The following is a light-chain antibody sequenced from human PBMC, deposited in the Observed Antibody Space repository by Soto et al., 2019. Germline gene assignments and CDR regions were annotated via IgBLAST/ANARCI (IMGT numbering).Light chain of an antibody. CDR3: QQANSLSLT. Sequence: VIWMTQSPSLLSASTGDSVTISCRMSQGISIYLAWYQQKPGKAPELLIYAASTLQSGVPPRFSGSGSGTDFTLTISSLQPEDFATYYCQQANSLSLTFGGGTKVDIK. V-gene: IGKV1D-8*03. J-gene: IGKJ4*01. CDR2: AAS. CDR1: QGISIY.